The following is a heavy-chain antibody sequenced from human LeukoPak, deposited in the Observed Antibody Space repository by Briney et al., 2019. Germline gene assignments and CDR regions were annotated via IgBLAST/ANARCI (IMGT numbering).Heavy chain of an antibody. J-gene: IGHJ4*02. CDR1: GGSFSGYY. CDR2: INHSGST. V-gene: IGHV4-34*01. CDR3: ARGLIHIVVVTAAWYFDY. Sequence: SETLSLTCAVYGGSFSGYYWSWIRQPPGKGLEWIGEINHSGSTNYNPSLKSRVTISVDTSKNQCSLKLSSVTAADTAVYYCARGLIHIVVVTAAWYFDYWGQGTLVTVSS. D-gene: IGHD2-21*02.